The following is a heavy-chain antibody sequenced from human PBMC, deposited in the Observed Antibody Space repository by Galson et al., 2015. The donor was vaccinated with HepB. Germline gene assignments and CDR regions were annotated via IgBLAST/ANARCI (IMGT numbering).Heavy chain of an antibody. J-gene: IGHJ5*02. D-gene: IGHD2-2*01. V-gene: IGHV1-18*01. CDR2: IRAYNGDT. CDR1: GYTFTSYG. CDR3: ARVTSGYCSPSSCPNSGFDP. Sequence: SVKVSCKASGYTFTSYGISWVRQAPGQGLEWMGWIRAYNGDTYHAQSFQGRVTMTTDTSTSTAYMALRNLRSDDTAVYYCARVTSGYCSPSSCPNSGFDPWGQGTLVTVSS.